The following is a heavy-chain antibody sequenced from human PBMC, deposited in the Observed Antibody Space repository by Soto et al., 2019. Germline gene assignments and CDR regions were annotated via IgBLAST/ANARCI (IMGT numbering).Heavy chain of an antibody. CDR1: GVPLCRLY. CDR2: IYSGGST. D-gene: IGHD5-18*01. J-gene: IGHJ4*02. V-gene: IGHV3-66*04. Sequence: EAQVVVSGGGLVQPGGSLRLSCAPSGVPLCRLYMRWVRHAPGRGLVWVSVIYSGGSTYYADSVKGRFTISRDNSKNTLYLQMNSLRAEDTAVYYCARHGYNYGGGYFDYWGQGTLVTVSS. CDR3: ARHGYNYGGGYFDY.